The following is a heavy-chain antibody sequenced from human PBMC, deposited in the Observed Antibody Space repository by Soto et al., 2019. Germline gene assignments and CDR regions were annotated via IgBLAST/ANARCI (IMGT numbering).Heavy chain of an antibody. V-gene: IGHV3-64D*08. D-gene: IGHD2-21*01. CDR3: VNHGTGPYSDI. J-gene: IGHJ3*02. CDR1: GFSFSSYA. CDR2: ISSNGGNT. Sequence: GGSLRLSCSASGFSFSSYAMHWVRQAPGKGPEYVSAISSNGGNTYYADSVKGRFTISRDNSKNTLYLQMSSLRAEDTAIYYCVNHGTGPYSDIWGQGTMVTVSS.